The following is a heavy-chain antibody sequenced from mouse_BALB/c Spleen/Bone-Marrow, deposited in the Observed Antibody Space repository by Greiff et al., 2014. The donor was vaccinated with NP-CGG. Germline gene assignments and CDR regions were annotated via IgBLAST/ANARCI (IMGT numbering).Heavy chain of an antibody. CDR2: IDPANGNT. CDR1: GFNIKDTY. J-gene: IGHJ1*01. V-gene: IGHV14-3*02. Sequence: DVQLQESGAELVKPGASVKLSCTASGFNIKDTYMHWVKQRPEQGLEWIGRIDPANGNTKYDPKFQGKATITADTSSNTAYLQLSSLTSEDTAVYYCASYRYAWYFDVWGAGNTVTVSS. D-gene: IGHD2-14*01. CDR3: ASYRYAWYFDV.